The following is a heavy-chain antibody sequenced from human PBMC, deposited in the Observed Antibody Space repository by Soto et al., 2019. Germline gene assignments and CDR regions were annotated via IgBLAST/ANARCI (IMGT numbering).Heavy chain of an antibody. CDR1: GYTFTSYA. Sequence: ASVKVSCKASGYTFTSYAMHWVRQAPGQRLEWLGWINAGNGNTKYPQKFQGRVTITRDTSASTAYMELSSLRSEDTAVYYCARNPPDSDRAFHICGQGTIVTV. V-gene: IGHV1-3*01. D-gene: IGHD2-15*01. CDR2: INAGNGNT. CDR3: ARNPPDSDRAFHI. J-gene: IGHJ3*02.